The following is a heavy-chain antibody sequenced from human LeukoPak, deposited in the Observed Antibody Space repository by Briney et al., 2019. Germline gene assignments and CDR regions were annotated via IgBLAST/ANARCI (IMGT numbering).Heavy chain of an antibody. CDR3: ARLGTDY. D-gene: IGHD3-16*01. CDR1: GYTFSGYG. Sequence: GASVKVSCKASGYTFSGYGLSWVRQAPGQGLEWMGWISAYNGDTMYAQNLQGRHTMTTDTSTSTAYMELRTLRSDDTAVYFCARLGTDYWGQGTLVVVSS. V-gene: IGHV1-18*01. J-gene: IGHJ4*02. CDR2: ISAYNGDT.